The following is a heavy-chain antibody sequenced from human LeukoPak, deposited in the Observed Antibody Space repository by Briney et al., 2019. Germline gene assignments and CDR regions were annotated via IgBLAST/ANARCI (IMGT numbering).Heavy chain of an antibody. J-gene: IGHJ4*02. CDR1: GYTFTSYG. V-gene: IGHV1-18*01. D-gene: IGHD5-12*01. CDR2: ISAYNGNT. CDR3: AREASYFDY. Sequence: WASVKVSCKASGYTFTSYGIGWVRQAPGQGLEWMGWISAYNGNTNYAQKLQGRVTITRDTSASTAYMELSSLRSEDTAVYYCAREASYFDYWGQGTLVTVSS.